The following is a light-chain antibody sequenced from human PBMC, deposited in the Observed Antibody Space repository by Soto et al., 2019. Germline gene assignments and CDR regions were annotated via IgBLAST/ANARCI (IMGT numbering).Light chain of an antibody. CDR2: KAS. Sequence: DIQMTQSPSTLSAYIGDRVTITYSASQSISSWLAWYQQKPGKAPKLLIYKASSLESGVPSRFSGSGSGTEFTLTISSLQPDDFATYYSQPYNNVFTFGHRGRLEI. CDR3: QPYNNVFT. J-gene: IGKJ5*01. V-gene: IGKV1-5*03. CDR1: QSISSW.